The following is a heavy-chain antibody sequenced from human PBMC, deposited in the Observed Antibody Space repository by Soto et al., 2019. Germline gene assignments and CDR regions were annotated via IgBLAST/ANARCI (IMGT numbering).Heavy chain of an antibody. D-gene: IGHD3-16*02. CDR2: ISYDGSDK. J-gene: IGHJ4*02. V-gene: IGHV3-30*18. Sequence: QVQLVESGGGVVQPGSSLRLSCAASGFIFSDYGMHWVRQAPGKGLEWVAVISYDGSDKYFADSVRGRFAISRDNSKNTLYLQMNSLRAEDTVIYYCAKSHPITVISLDYWGQGTLVTVSS. CDR1: GFIFSDYG. CDR3: AKSHPITVISLDY.